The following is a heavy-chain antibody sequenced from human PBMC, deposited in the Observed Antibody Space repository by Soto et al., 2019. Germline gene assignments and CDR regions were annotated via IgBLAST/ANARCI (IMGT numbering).Heavy chain of an antibody. D-gene: IGHD2-15*01. CDR3: ARLAEYCSGGSCRYYYYGMDV. CDR1: GGSISSSSYY. Sequence: LSLTCTVSGGSISSSSYYWGWIRQPPGKGLEWIGSIYYSGSTYYNPSLKSRVTISVDTSKNQFSLKLSSVTAADTAVYYCARLAEYCSGGSCRYYYYGMDVWGQGTTVTVSS. CDR2: IYYSGST. V-gene: IGHV4-39*01. J-gene: IGHJ6*02.